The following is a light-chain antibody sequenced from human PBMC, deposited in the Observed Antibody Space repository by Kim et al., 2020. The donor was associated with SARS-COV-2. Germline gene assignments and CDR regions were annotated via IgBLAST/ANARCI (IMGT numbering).Light chain of an antibody. V-gene: IGLV3-21*04. CDR1: NIGSKS. CDR3: QVWDSSSDHPRV. Sequence: PGKTARMTCGGNNIGSKSVHGYQQKPGQAPVLVIYYDSDRPSGIPERFSGSNSGNTATLTISRVEAGDEADYYCQVWDSSSDHPRVFGGGTKVTVL. J-gene: IGLJ3*02. CDR2: YDS.